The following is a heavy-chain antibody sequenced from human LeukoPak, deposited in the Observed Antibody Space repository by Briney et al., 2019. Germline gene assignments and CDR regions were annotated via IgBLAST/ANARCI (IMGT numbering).Heavy chain of an antibody. V-gene: IGHV4-34*01. CDR1: GGSFSGYY. Sequence: TSETLSLTCAVYGGSFSGYYWSWIRQPPGKGLEWIGEINHSGSTNYNLSLKSRVTISVDTSKNQFSLKLSSVTAADTAVYYCARGQRGHFDYWGQGTLVTVSS. CDR3: ARGQRGHFDY. CDR2: INHSGST. J-gene: IGHJ4*02.